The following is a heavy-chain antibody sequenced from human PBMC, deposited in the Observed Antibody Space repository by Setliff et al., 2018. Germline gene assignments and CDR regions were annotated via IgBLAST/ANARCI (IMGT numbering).Heavy chain of an antibody. Sequence: ASVKVSCKASGYTFANFAINWVRQAPGQRLEWMAWFNPGNGDTKYSQNFQGRVTLTRDTSASTAYMELSSLRSEDTAVYYCATRPGIAVAGFDHWGQGTQVTVSS. CDR3: ATRPGIAVAGFDH. V-gene: IGHV1-3*01. D-gene: IGHD6-19*01. CDR2: FNPGNGDT. J-gene: IGHJ4*02. CDR1: GYTFANFA.